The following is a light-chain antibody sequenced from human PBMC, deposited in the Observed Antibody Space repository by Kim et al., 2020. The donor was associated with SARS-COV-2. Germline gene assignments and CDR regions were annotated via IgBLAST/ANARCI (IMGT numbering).Light chain of an antibody. Sequence: QLVLTQSPSASASLGASVKLTCTLSSGHSSYAIAWHQQQPEKGPRSLMNLNSDGSHTKGDGIPDRFSGSSAGAERYLTISRLQSEDEADYYCQTWGTGIGVFGGGTQLTVL. CDR1: SGHSSYA. CDR3: QTWGTGIGV. V-gene: IGLV4-69*01. CDR2: LNSDGSH. J-gene: IGLJ3*02.